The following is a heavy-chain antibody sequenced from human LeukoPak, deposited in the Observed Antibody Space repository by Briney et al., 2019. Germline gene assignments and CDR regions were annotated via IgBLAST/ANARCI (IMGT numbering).Heavy chain of an antibody. D-gene: IGHD2-15*01. Sequence: GGSLRLSCTVSGLTVSSNSWSWVRQAPGKGLEWVSFIYSGGNTHYSDSVKGRFTISRDNSKNTLYLQMNSLRAEDTAIYYCARRAGEYSHPYDYWGQGTLVTVSS. J-gene: IGHJ4*02. CDR2: IYSGGNT. CDR1: GLTVSSNS. V-gene: IGHV3-53*01. CDR3: ARRAGEYSHPYDY.